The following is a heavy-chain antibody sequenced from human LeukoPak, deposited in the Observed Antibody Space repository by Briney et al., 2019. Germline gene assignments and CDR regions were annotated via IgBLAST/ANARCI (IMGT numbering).Heavy chain of an antibody. V-gene: IGHV3-7*01. CDR3: ARSGRGVDSFYFYMDV. CDR2: IKHDGSEKQHGSEK. CDR1: GFTFSQYG. Sequence: PGGSLRLSCAASGFTFSQYGMSWVRQAPGKGLESVANIKHDGSEKQHGSEKNYVDSLKGRFTISRDNAKNSLYLQMNSLRAEDTAVYYCARSGRGVDSFYFYMDVWGKGTTVTVSS. J-gene: IGHJ6*03. D-gene: IGHD3-10*01.